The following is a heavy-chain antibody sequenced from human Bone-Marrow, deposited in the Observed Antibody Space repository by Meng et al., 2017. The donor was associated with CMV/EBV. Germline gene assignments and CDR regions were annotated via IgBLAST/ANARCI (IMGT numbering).Heavy chain of an antibody. Sequence: ASVKVSCKASGYTFTSYYMHWVRQAPGQGLEWMGIINPSGGSTSYAQKFQGRVTMTRDTSTSTVYMELSSLRSEDTAVYYCARGPVGGTRIAAAGMDDWGQGTLVTVSS. J-gene: IGHJ4*02. D-gene: IGHD6-13*01. CDR1: GYTFTSYY. CDR2: INPSGGST. CDR3: ARGPVGGTRIAAAGMDD. V-gene: IGHV1-46*01.